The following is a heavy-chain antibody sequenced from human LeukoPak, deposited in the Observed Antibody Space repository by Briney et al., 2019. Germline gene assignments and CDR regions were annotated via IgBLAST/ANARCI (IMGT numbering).Heavy chain of an antibody. J-gene: IGHJ4*02. Sequence: GGSLRLSCAASGFTFSSYAMHWVRQAPGKGLEWVAVISYDGSNKYYADSVKGRFTISRDNSKNTLYLQMNSLRAEDTAVYYCARDYRYDSSGYYLPGYFDYWGQGTLVTVSS. CDR2: ISYDGSNK. D-gene: IGHD3-22*01. CDR3: ARDYRYDSSGYYLPGYFDY. V-gene: IGHV3-30*14. CDR1: GFTFSSYA.